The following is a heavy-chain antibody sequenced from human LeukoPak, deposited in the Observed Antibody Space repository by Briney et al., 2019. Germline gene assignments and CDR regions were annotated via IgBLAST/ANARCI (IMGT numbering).Heavy chain of an antibody. J-gene: IGHJ4*02. V-gene: IGHV3-30*02. Sequence: LPGGSLRLSCAASGFTFSSYGMHWVRQAPGKGLEWVTFIRYDGSNKYYADSVKGRFTISRDNSKNTLYLQMNSLRAEDTAVYYCARIIGNWGTYRYDCWGQGSLVTVSS. CDR3: ARIIGNWGTYRYDC. CDR2: IRYDGSNK. CDR1: GFTFSSYG. D-gene: IGHD3-16*02.